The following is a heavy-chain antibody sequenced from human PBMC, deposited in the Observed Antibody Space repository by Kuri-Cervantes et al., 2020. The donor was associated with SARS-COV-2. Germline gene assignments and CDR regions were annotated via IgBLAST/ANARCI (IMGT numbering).Heavy chain of an antibody. D-gene: IGHD3-3*01. CDR2: INPNSGGT. CDR1: GYTFTGYY. V-gene: IGHV1-2*02. Sequence: ASVKVSCKASGYTFTGYYMHWVQQAPGQGLEWMGWINPNSGGTNYAQKFQGRVTITADKSTSTAYMELSSLRSEDTAVYYCARGRFLEWLPNYYYYYGMDVWGQGTTVTVSS. J-gene: IGHJ6*02. CDR3: ARGRFLEWLPNYYYYYGMDV.